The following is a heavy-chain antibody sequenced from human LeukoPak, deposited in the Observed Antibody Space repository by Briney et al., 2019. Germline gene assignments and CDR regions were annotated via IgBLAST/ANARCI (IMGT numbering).Heavy chain of an antibody. CDR2: ISGSGGST. CDR1: GFTFSSYA. V-gene: IGHV3-23*01. J-gene: IGHJ5*02. CDR3: AKDIAGSIAARRDFWFDP. D-gene: IGHD6-6*01. Sequence: GGSLRLSCAASGFTFSSYAMSWVHQAPGKGLEWVSAISGSGGSTYYADSVKGRFTISRDNSKNTLYLQMNSLRAEDTAVYYCAKDIAGSIAARRDFWFDPWGQGTLVTVSS.